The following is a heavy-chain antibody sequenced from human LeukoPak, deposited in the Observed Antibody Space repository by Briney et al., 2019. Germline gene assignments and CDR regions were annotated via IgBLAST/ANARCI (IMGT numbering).Heavy chain of an antibody. CDR3: AKASAGSGRALYYYGMDV. CDR1: GFPFSSYA. CDR2: ISSRGGST. D-gene: IGHD3-10*01. V-gene: IGHV3-23*01. J-gene: IGHJ6*04. Sequence: GGSLRLSCAASGFPFSSYAMTWVRQAPGKGLEWVSAISSRGGSTYYADSVRGRFTISRDNSKSTLYLQMNSLRAEDTAVYYCAKASAGSGRALYYYGMDVWGKGTTVTVSS.